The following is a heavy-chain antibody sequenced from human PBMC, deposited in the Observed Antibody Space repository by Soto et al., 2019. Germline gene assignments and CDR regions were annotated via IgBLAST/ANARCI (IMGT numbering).Heavy chain of an antibody. CDR1: GGSISSYY. V-gene: IGHV4-59*01. Sequence: QVQLQESGPGLVKPSETLSLTCTVSGGSISSYYWSWIRQPPGKGLEWIGYIYYSGSTNYNPSLKSRVTISVDTSKNQFSLKLSSVTAADTAVYYCARVPAAIGVLDYWGQGTLVTVSS. D-gene: IGHD2-2*01. CDR3: ARVPAAIGVLDY. J-gene: IGHJ4*02. CDR2: IYYSGST.